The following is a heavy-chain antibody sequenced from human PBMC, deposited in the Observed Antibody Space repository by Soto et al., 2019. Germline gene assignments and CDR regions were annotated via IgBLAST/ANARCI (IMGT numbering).Heavy chain of an antibody. Sequence: PGGSLRLSCAASGFTFSSYWMHWVRQAPGKGLVWVSRMNSDGTTTNYADSVKGRFTISRDNARNTLYLQMNSLRAEDTAVYYCLSVGYPAWVYIVDVCVQGATVTGFS. CDR3: LSVGYPAWVYIVDV. J-gene: IGHJ6*02. V-gene: IGHV3-74*01. CDR1: GFTFSSYW. CDR2: MNSDGTTT. D-gene: IGHD3-22*01.